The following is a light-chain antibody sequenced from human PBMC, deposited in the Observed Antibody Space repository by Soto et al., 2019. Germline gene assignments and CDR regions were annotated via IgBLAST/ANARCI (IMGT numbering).Light chain of an antibody. CDR2: EVT. CDR1: NTDVGGYNY. Sequence: QSVLTQPPSASGSPGQSVTISCTGSNTDVGGYNYVSWYQQYPGKAPKVMIYEVTKRPSGVPARFSGSRSGNTASLTVSGLQAEDEADYYCSSYAGNNVWVFGGGTKVTVL. V-gene: IGLV2-8*01. J-gene: IGLJ3*02. CDR3: SSYAGNNVWV.